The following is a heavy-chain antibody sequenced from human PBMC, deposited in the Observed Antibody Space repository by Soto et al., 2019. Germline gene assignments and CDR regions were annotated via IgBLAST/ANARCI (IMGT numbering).Heavy chain of an antibody. CDR1: GYIFTSYW. J-gene: IGHJ4*02. V-gene: IGHV5-51*01. Sequence: LKISFKGSGYIFTSYWIGWVRQMPGKGLEWMGIIYPGDSDTRYSPSFQGQVTISADKSISTAYLQWSSLKASDTAMYYCARHPAVYSYGRTAGFDYWGQGTLVTVSS. CDR2: IYPGDSDT. D-gene: IGHD5-18*01. CDR3: ARHPAVYSYGRTAGFDY.